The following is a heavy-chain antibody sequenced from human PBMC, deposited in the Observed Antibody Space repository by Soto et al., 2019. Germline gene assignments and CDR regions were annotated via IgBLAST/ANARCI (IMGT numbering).Heavy chain of an antibody. Sequence: QVQLVQSGAEVKKPGSSVKVSCKASGGTFSSYTISWVRQAPGQGLEWMGRIIPILGIANYAQKFQGRVTITADKSASTAYMELSSLRSEDTAVYYCARAPAPLHLGELSFEFDYWGQGTLVTVSS. V-gene: IGHV1-69*02. J-gene: IGHJ4*02. CDR3: ARAPAPLHLGELSFEFDY. CDR2: IIPILGIA. CDR1: GGTFSSYT. D-gene: IGHD3-16*02.